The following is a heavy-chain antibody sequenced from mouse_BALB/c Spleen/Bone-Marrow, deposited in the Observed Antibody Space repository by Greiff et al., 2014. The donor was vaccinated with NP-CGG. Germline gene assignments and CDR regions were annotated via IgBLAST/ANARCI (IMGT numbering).Heavy chain of an antibody. D-gene: IGHD1-1*01. CDR2: IDPANGNT. V-gene: IGHV14-3*02. J-gene: IGHJ2*01. Sequence: EVQLVESGAALVKPGASVKSSCTASGFNIKDTYMHWVKQRPEQGLEWIGRIDPANGNTKYDPKFQGKATITADTSSNTAYLQLSSLTSEDTAVYYCANYYYGSHFDYWGQGTTLTVSS. CDR3: ANYYYGSHFDY. CDR1: GFNIKDTY.